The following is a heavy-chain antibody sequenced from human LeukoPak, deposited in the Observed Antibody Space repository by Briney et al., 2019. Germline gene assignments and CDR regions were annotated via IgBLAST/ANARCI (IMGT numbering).Heavy chain of an antibody. D-gene: IGHD3-10*01. V-gene: IGHV1-2*02. Sequence: ASVKVSCKASGDTFSGYYLNWVRQAPGQGLEWMGWINPHSGGTNYAQKFQGRVTMSRDTSISTAYMELSRLRSDDTAVYRCATHSGSGSYYGTWGQGTLVTVSS. J-gene: IGHJ5*02. CDR1: GDTFSGYY. CDR3: ATHSGSGSYYGT. CDR2: INPHSGGT.